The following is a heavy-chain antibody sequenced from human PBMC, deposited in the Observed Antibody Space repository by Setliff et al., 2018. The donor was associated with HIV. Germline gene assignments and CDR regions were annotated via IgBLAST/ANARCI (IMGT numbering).Heavy chain of an antibody. J-gene: IGHJ4*02. Sequence: ASVKVSCKASGGSFTSYAINWVRQAPGQGLEWMGTIDPSGGSTTYAQKLPRVTMTRDTSTSTVYIELSSLRSEDTAVYYCAAGYTSSSGYWGQGTLVTVSS. CDR2: IDPSGGST. CDR3: AAGYTSSSGY. CDR1: GGSFTSYA. V-gene: IGHV1-46*04. D-gene: IGHD5-18*01.